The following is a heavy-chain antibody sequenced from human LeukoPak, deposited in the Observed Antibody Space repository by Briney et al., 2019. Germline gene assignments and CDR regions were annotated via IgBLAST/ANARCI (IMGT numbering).Heavy chain of an antibody. J-gene: IGHJ3*02. CDR3: ARGANWNLGAFDI. CDR1: GASISSYY. D-gene: IGHD1-20*01. Sequence: PETLSLTCTVSGASISSYYWSWIRQPPGKGLEWIGYIYYSGSTNYNPSLKGRVTISVVTSKNQFSLKLSFVTAADTAVYYCARGANWNLGAFDIWGQGTMVTVSS. CDR2: IYYSGST. V-gene: IGHV4-59*01.